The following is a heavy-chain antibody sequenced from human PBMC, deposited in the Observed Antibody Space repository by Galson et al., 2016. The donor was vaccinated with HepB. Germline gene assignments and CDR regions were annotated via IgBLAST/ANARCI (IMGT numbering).Heavy chain of an antibody. Sequence: SETLSLTCTVSGGSIGGYFWNWIRQPPGKGLEWIGYIHYSGSINYNSSLKSRVTISVDTSNNQFSLKLSSVTTADTAVYYCARSDTTMAKRFGYFHNNLDVWGRGTTVTVAS. J-gene: IGHJ6*02. CDR2: IHYSGSI. D-gene: IGHD5-18*01. CDR1: GGSIGGYF. V-gene: IGHV4-59*01. CDR3: ARSDTTMAKRFGYFHNNLDV.